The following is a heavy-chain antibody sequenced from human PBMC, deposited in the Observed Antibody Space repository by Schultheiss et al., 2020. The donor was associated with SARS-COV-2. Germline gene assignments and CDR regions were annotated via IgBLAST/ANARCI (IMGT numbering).Heavy chain of an antibody. CDR1: GYSFTSYW. J-gene: IGHJ6*02. D-gene: IGHD1-26*01. Sequence: GESLKISCKGSGYSFTSYWIGWVRQMPGKGLEWMGIIYPGDSDTRYSPSFQGQVTISVDKSISTAYLQWSSLKASDTAMFYCARGLEGASYYYGMDVWGQGTTVTVSS. CDR3: ARGLEGASYYYGMDV. CDR2: IYPGDSDT. V-gene: IGHV5-51*01.